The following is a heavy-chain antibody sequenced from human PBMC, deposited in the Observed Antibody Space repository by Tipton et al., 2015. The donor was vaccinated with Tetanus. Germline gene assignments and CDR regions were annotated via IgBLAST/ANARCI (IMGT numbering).Heavy chain of an antibody. D-gene: IGHD2-2*01. CDR3: AREVPAAGHFDS. V-gene: IGHV4-59*11. CDR2: VYYNGNT. J-gene: IGHJ4*02. Sequence: LRLSCTVSGGSISGPYWNWIRQPPGKGLEWIGYVYYNGNTHYNPALKSRVTISVDTSKNQFSLKLSSVTAADTAIYYCAREVPAAGHFDSWGQGTLVTVSS. CDR1: GGSISGPY.